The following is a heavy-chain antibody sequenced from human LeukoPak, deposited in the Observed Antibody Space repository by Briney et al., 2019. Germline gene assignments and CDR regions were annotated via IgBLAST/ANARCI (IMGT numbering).Heavy chain of an antibody. CDR3: ARRLGDGYNPYYFDY. J-gene: IGHJ4*02. CDR1: GASFSGYY. CDR2: INHSGSN. V-gene: IGHV4-34*01. D-gene: IGHD5-24*01. Sequence: PSQTLSPTCAVDGASFSGYYWGCIRQPPGKGLGWIGEINHSGSNNYNPSLKSRVTISVDTSKNQFSLKLSSVTAADTAVYYCARRLGDGYNPYYFDYWGQGTLVTVSS.